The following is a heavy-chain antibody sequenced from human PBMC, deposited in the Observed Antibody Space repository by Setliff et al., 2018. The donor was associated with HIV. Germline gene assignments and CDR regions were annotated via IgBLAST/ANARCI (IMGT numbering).Heavy chain of an antibody. CDR1: GFTFSSYS. CDR3: AFRIQLWY. CDR2: ISSSSSTI. Sequence: EGSLRRPCAASGFTFSSYSMNWVHQAPGKGLECVSYISSSSSTIYYAYSVKGRFTIPRDNAKNSLYLQMNSLRAEDTAVYYCAFRIQLWYWGQGIQVTVSS. J-gene: IGHJ4*02. D-gene: IGHD5-18*01. V-gene: IGHV3-48*01.